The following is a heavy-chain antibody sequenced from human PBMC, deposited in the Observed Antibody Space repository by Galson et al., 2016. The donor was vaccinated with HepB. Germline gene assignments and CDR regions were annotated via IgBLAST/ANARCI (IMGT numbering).Heavy chain of an antibody. CDR2: ILYTGST. CDR1: GGSVTNSNY. D-gene: IGHD2-2*01. V-gene: IGHV4-59*08. Sequence: ETLSLTCTVSGGSVTNSNYWNWIRQTPGKGLEWIGYILYTGSTSLNPSLTSRVTISIDTSKNQFSLKLTSVTAADTAIYYCARQDIVVVPPAGGSSYYYGLDVWGQGTTVTVSS. CDR3: ARQDIVVVPPAGGSSYYYGLDV. J-gene: IGHJ6*02.